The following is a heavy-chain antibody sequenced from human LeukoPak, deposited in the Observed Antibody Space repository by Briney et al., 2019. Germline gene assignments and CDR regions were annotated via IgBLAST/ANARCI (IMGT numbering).Heavy chain of an antibody. CDR3: ARERWYYGSGTYSWFDY. CDR2: IYYSGST. V-gene: IGHV4-59*01. J-gene: IGHJ4*02. CDR1: GASISSYY. Sequence: PSETLSLTCTVSGASISSYYWSWIRQPPGKGLEWIGYIYYSGSTNYNPSLKSRVTISVDTSKNQFSLKLSSVTAADTAVYYCARERWYYGSGTYSWFDYWGQGTLVTVSS. D-gene: IGHD3-10*01.